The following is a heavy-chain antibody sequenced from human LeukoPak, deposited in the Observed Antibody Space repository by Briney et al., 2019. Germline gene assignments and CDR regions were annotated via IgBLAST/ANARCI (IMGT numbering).Heavy chain of an antibody. Sequence: GGSLRLSCTASGFTFGDYAMSWVRQAPGKGLEWVGFIRSKAYGGTTEYAASVKGRFTISRDDSKSIAYLQMNSPKTEDTAVYYCTRDRSGSYLDYWGQGTLVTVSS. D-gene: IGHD1-26*01. J-gene: IGHJ4*02. V-gene: IGHV3-49*04. CDR1: GFTFGDYA. CDR2: IRSKAYGGTT. CDR3: TRDRSGSYLDY.